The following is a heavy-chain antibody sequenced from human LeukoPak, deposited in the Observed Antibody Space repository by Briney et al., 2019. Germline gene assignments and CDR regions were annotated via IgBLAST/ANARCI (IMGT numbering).Heavy chain of an antibody. CDR3: ARASIAARPRRNWFDP. D-gene: IGHD6-6*01. Sequence: GESLKISCKGSGYRFTNYWIGWVRQMPGKGLEWMGIIYPGDSNTRYSPSFQGQVTISADKSISTAYLQWSSLKASDTATYYCARASIAARPRRNWFDPWGQGTLVTVSS. V-gene: IGHV5-51*01. J-gene: IGHJ5*02. CDR2: IYPGDSNT. CDR1: GYRFTNYW.